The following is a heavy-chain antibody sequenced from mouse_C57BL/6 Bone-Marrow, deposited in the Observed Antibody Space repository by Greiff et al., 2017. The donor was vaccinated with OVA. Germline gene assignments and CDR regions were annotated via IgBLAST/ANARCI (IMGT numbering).Heavy chain of an antibody. CDR2: IYPGDGDT. CDR1: GYAFSSSW. D-gene: IGHD2-2*01. Sequence: VQLQQSGPELVKPGASVKISCKASGYAFSSSWMNWVKQRPGKGLEWIGRIYPGDGDTNYNGKFKGKATLTADKSSSTAYMQLSSLTSEDSAVYFGASYGYYLDYWGQGTTLTVSS. CDR3: ASYGYYLDY. V-gene: IGHV1-82*01. J-gene: IGHJ2*01.